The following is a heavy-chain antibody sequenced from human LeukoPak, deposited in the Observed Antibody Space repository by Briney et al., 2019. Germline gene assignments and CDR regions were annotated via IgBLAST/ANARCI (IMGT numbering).Heavy chain of an antibody. CDR2: SYYTGNT. J-gene: IGHJ6*03. CDR3: ARVQYAAGSYYMDV. CDR1: GGSISRYY. V-gene: IGHV4-59*01. D-gene: IGHD2-15*01. Sequence: SETLSLTCSFSGGSISRYYWSWIRQPPGKGLEWIGFSYYTGNTNYNPSLKSRVTISVDTSTNQFSLKLSSVTAADTAVYYCARVQYAAGSYYMDVCGEGTTVTVSS.